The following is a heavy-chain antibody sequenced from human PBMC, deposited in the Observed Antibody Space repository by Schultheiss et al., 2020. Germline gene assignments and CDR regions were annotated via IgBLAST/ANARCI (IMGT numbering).Heavy chain of an antibody. V-gene: IGHV4-31*03. Sequence: SETLSLTCTVSGGSISSGGYYWSWIRQHPGKGLEWIGYIYYSGSTYYNPSLKSRVTISVDTSKNQFSLKLSSVTAADTAVYYCARGRSSGWARSYYFDYWGQGTLVTVS. J-gene: IGHJ4*02. CDR3: ARGRSSGWARSYYFDY. D-gene: IGHD6-19*01. CDR2: IYYSGST. CDR1: GGSISSGGYY.